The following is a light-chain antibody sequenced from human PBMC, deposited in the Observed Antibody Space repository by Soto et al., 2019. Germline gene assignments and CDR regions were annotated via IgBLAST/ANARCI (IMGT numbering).Light chain of an antibody. CDR2: GTS. J-gene: IGKJ1*01. CDR3: QQYYSTPRT. V-gene: IGKV3-15*01. CDR1: QSVSSN. Sequence: EVVMTQSPATLSVSPGERATLSCRASQSVSSNLAWYQQKPGQAPRLLIHGTSTRATGVPARFSGSGSGTESTLIISSLQSEDFAVYYCQQYYSTPRTFGQGTKVEIK.